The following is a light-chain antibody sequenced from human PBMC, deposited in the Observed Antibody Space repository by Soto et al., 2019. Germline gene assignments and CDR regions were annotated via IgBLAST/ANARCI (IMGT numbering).Light chain of an antibody. CDR3: SSYTTTTRL. J-gene: IGLJ3*02. CDR2: EVS. V-gene: IGLV2-14*01. CDR1: SSDIGSNNY. Sequence: QSVLTQPASVSWTPGQSITIYCTGTSSDIGSNNYVSWFQQRPGKAPTLIIYEVSNRPSGVSTHFSGSKSGNTASLTISGLLPEDEAEYYCSSYTTTTRLFGGGTKLTVL.